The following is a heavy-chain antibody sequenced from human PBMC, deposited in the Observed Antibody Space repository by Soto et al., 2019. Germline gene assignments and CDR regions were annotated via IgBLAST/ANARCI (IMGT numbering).Heavy chain of an antibody. D-gene: IGHD3-10*01. Sequence: SVKVSCKASGYTFTSYGISWVRQAPGQGLEWMGGISPIYGKANYAQKFQGRVTITADESTSTAYMELSSLRSEDTAVYYCVYGSGSYYRNSYYYYGMDVWGQGTTVTVSS. CDR2: ISPIYGKA. CDR3: VYGSGSYYRNSYYYYGMDV. J-gene: IGHJ6*02. V-gene: IGHV1-69*13. CDR1: GYTFTSYG.